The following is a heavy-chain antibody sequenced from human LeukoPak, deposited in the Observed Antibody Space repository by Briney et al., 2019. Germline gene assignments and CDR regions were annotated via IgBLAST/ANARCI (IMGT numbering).Heavy chain of an antibody. J-gene: IGHJ5*02. D-gene: IGHD4-17*01. Sequence: GASVKVSCKASGYTFNDYFMHWVRQAPEQGLEWMGWINPNSGGTNYAQKFQGRVTMTRDTSISTAYMELSRLRSDDTAVYYCARARGDYDDWFDPWGQGTLVTVSS. CDR3: ARARGDYDDWFDP. CDR2: INPNSGGT. CDR1: GYTFNDYF. V-gene: IGHV1-2*02.